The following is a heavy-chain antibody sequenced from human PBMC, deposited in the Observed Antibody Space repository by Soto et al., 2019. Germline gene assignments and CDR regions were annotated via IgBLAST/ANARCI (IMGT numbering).Heavy chain of an antibody. CDR3: ARDIPPSV. Sequence: SETLSLTCTVSGGSISSYYWSWIRQPPGKGLEWIGYIYYSGSTNYNPSLKSRVTISVDTSKNQFSLKLSSVTAADTAVYYCARDIPPSVWGQGTLVTVSS. CDR1: GGSISSYY. CDR2: IYYSGST. V-gene: IGHV4-59*01. J-gene: IGHJ4*02.